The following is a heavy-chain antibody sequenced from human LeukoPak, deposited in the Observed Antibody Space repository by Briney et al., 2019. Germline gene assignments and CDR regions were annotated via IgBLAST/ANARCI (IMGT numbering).Heavy chain of an antibody. V-gene: IGHV3-21*01. Sequence: PGGSLRLSCAASGFTFSSYSMNWVRQAPGKGLEWVSSISSSSSYIYYADSVKGRFTISRDNAKNSLYLQMNSLRAEDTAVYYCARDDWNDVVAFDIWGQGTMVTVSS. J-gene: IGHJ3*02. CDR3: ARDDWNDVVAFDI. CDR1: GFTFSSYS. D-gene: IGHD1-1*01. CDR2: ISSSSSYI.